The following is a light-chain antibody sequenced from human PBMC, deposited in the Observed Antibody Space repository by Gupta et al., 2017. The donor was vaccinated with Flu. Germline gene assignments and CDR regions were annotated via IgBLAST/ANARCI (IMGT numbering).Light chain of an antibody. CDR1: RNDVGNQG. J-gene: IGLJ3*02. Sequence: AGLAQPPSVSTDLGPTATLTCTGNRNDVGNQGAAWLQQHQGHPPKLLSYRNNNRPSGIAERFSASRSGNTAALTITGLRTEDEADYYCSAWERGRRGWVFGGGTKLTVL. V-gene: IGLV10-54*04. CDR3: SAWERGRRGWV. CDR2: RNN.